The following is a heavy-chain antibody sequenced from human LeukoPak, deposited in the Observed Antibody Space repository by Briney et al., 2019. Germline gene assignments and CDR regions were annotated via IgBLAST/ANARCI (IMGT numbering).Heavy chain of an antibody. J-gene: IGHJ4*02. CDR1: GFTFSSYA. Sequence: GGSLRLSCAASGFTFSSYAMSWVRQAPGKGLEWVSAISGSGGSTYYADSVKGRFTIARDNSKNTLYLQMNSLRAEDTAVYYCAKDYSSGWSGTFDYWGQGTLVTVSS. CDR3: AKDYSSGWSGTFDY. D-gene: IGHD6-19*01. V-gene: IGHV3-23*01. CDR2: ISGSGGST.